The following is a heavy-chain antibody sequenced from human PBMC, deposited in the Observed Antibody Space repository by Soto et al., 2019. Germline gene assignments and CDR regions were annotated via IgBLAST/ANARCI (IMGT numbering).Heavy chain of an antibody. CDR3: ARRARPDFYYMDV. J-gene: IGHJ6*03. V-gene: IGHV3-64*01. CDR2: ISSNGVGT. CDR1: GFTLSGYA. D-gene: IGHD6-6*01. Sequence: EVQLAESGGGLAQPGGSLRLSCAASGFTLSGYAMDWVRQAPGKGLEYVSGISSNGVGTYYANSVQGRFTNSKDNSKKTVYLQMGNLRPEDMAVYYCARRARPDFYYMDVWGKGTTVTVSS.